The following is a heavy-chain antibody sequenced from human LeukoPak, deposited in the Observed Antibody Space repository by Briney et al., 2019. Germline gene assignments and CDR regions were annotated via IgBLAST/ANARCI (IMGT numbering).Heavy chain of an antibody. Sequence: PGGSLRLSCAASGFSFSDYSMHWVRQAPGKGLEWVSSISSGSTYKYFADSLKGRFTISRDNAKNALYLQINSLRAEDSAVYYCSRGPTLIGVAGTWPLDYWGQGTLVTVSS. D-gene: IGHD6-19*01. V-gene: IGHV3-21*01. J-gene: IGHJ4*02. CDR2: ISSGSTYK. CDR1: GFSFSDYS. CDR3: SRGPTLIGVAGTWPLDY.